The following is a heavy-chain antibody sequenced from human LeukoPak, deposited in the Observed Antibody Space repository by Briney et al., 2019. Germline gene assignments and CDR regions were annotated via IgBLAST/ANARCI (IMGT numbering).Heavy chain of an antibody. J-gene: IGHJ4*02. CDR1: GFTFSSYW. D-gene: IGHD6-6*01. V-gene: IGHV3-73*01. Sequence: RSGGSLRLSCAASGFTFSSYWMHWVRQASGKGLEWVGRIRSKANSYATAYAASVKGRFTISRDDSKNTAYLQMNSLKTEDTAVYYCTARPYDYWGQGTLVTVSS. CDR2: IRSKANSYAT. CDR3: TARPYDY.